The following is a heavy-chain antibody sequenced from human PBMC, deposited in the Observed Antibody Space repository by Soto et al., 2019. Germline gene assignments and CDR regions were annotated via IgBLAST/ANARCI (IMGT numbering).Heavy chain of an antibody. CDR1: GGSISSYY. CDR2: IYYSGST. Sequence: SETLSLTCTVSGGSISSYYWSWIRQPPGKGLEWIGYIYYSGSTNYNPSLKSRVTISVDTSKNQFSLKLSSVTAADTAVYYCAGGRRYSSSWAYYYYGMDVWGQGTTVTVS. D-gene: IGHD6-13*01. CDR3: AGGRRYSSSWAYYYYGMDV. V-gene: IGHV4-59*01. J-gene: IGHJ6*02.